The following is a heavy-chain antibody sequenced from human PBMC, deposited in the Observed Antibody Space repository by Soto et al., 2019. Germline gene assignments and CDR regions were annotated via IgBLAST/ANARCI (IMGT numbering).Heavy chain of an antibody. CDR3: ARGYGDYGLNYFDF. CDR1: GGSISVSSFY. V-gene: IGHV4-39*01. CDR2: ISYTGST. D-gene: IGHD4-17*01. J-gene: IGHJ4*02. Sequence: SETLSLTCTVSGGSISVSSFYWGWFRQPPGKELEWLASISYTGSTYYNLSLRSRLTMSVDPSKNQFSLILISVTAADAAVYYCARGYGDYGLNYFDFWGQGSLVTVSS.